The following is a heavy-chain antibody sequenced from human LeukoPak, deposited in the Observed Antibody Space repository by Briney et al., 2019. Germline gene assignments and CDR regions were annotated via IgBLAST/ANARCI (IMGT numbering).Heavy chain of an antibody. D-gene: IGHD1-26*01. CDR1: GFAFKNAW. J-gene: IGHJ4*02. V-gene: IGHV3-7*01. Sequence: PGGSLRLSCAASGFAFKNAWMSWVRQAPGKGLELVANIKQDGSEKYYVDSVQGRFTISRDNAKNSLYLQMNSLRVEDTAVYYCARRIVGPSSGGDYWGQGTPVTVSS. CDR3: ARRIVGPSSGGDY. CDR2: IKQDGSEK.